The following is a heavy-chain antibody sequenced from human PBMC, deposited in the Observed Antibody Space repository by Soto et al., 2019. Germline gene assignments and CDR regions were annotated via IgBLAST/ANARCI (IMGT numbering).Heavy chain of an antibody. CDR1: GFTFSSYG. J-gene: IGHJ4*02. V-gene: IGHV3-33*01. Sequence: QVQLVESGGGVVQPGRSLRLSCAASGFTFSSYGMHWVRQAPGKGLEWVAIIWYDGSNKYYADSVKGRFTISRDNSKNTLYLQMNSLRVEDTAVYYCARDRGLDFGAIGYWGQGTLVTVSS. CDR2: IWYDGSNK. D-gene: IGHD3-3*01. CDR3: ARDRGLDFGAIGY.